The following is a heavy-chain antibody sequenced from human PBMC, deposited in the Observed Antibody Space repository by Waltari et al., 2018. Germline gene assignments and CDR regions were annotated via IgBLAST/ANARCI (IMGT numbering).Heavy chain of an antibody. Sequence: EVQLVESGGALVQPGGSLKLSCAASGLIISDYAIHWCRRASGEGPEWVGRIQSGVKGDATAYGESVQGRFTISRDDAKNTVYLEMNSLKTDDTAVYYCIRPFEMGIDWGQGTLVTVSS. J-gene: IGHJ4*02. D-gene: IGHD7-27*01. CDR3: IRPFEMGID. V-gene: IGHV3-73*01. CDR2: IQSGVKGDAT. CDR1: GLIISDYA.